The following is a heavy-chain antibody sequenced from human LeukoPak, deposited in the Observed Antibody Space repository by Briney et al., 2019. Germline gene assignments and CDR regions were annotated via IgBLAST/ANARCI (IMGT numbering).Heavy chain of an antibody. J-gene: IGHJ6*02. CDR1: GDSFSSNSAA. CDR3: ARSYYYGMDV. Sequence: SQTLSLTCALSGDSFSSNSAAWNWIRQSPPRGLEWLVRTYYRSKWYNYYAVSVKSRITINPDTSKNQFSLQLNSVTPEDTAVYYCARSYYYGMDVWGQGTTVTVSS. CDR2: TYYRSKWYN. V-gene: IGHV6-1*01. D-gene: IGHD1-1*01.